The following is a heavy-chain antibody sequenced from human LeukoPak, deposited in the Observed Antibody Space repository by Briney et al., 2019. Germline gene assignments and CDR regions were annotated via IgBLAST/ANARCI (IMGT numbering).Heavy chain of an antibody. CDR1: GTSIISRSYY. CDR3: ARDSGWLRYHD. D-gene: IGHD5-12*01. Sequence: SETLSLTCAVSGTSIISRSYYWAWIRQPPGKGLEWIGTMSSSGDTYYNPSLKSRVSISVDTSKNQFSLGLKSVTAADTAVYFCARDSGWLRYHDWGQGALVTVSS. J-gene: IGHJ4*02. CDR2: MSSSGDT. V-gene: IGHV4-39*07.